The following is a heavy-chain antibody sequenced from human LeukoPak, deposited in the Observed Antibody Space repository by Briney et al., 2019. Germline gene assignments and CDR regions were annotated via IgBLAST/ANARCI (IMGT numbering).Heavy chain of an antibody. CDR2: MNPNSGNT. CDR1: GYTFTSYD. D-gene: IGHD3-10*01. Sequence: GASVKVSCKASGYTFTSYDINWVRQATGQGREWMGWMNPNSGNTGYAQKFQGRDTMTRNTSISTAYMELSSLRSEDTAVYYCARALTMVRGFHYYYYYMDVWGKGTTVTISS. CDR3: ARALTMVRGFHYYYYYMDV. V-gene: IGHV1-8*01. J-gene: IGHJ6*03.